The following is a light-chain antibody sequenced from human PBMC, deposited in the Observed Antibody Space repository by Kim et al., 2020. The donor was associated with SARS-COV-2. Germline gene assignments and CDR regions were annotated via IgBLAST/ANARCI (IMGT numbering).Light chain of an antibody. CDR2: YDS. Sequence: APGKTARSTCGGNNIGSKSVHWDQQKPGQAPVLVIYYDSDRPSGIPERFSGSNSGNTATLTISRVEAGDEADYYCQVWDSSSDHPVFGGGTQLTVL. J-gene: IGLJ3*02. CDR1: NIGSKS. V-gene: IGLV3-21*04. CDR3: QVWDSSSDHPV.